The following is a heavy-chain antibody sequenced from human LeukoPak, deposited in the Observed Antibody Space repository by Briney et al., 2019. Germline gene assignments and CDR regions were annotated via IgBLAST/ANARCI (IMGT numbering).Heavy chain of an antibody. J-gene: IGHJ4*02. Sequence: SETLSLTCTVSGGSISSYYWSWIRQPPGKGLEWIGYIYYSGSTNYNPSLKSRVTISVDTSKNQFSLKLSSVTAADTAVYYCARHGGHYYGSGSYYKGVVYFDYWGQGTLVTVSS. CDR3: ARHGGHYYGSGSYYKGVVYFDY. CDR1: GGSISSYY. V-gene: IGHV4-59*08. D-gene: IGHD3-10*01. CDR2: IYYSGST.